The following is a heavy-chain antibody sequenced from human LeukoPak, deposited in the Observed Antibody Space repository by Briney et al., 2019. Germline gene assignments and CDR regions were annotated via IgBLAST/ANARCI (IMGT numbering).Heavy chain of an antibody. D-gene: IGHD1-7*01. J-gene: IGHJ4*02. CDR1: GFTFSSYA. CDR3: AKDPNWNYYFDH. CDR2: ISGSGGST. V-gene: IGHV3-23*01. Sequence: PGGSLRLSCAASGFTFSSYAMSWVRQAPGKGLEWVSAISGSGGSTYYADPVKGRFTISRDNSKNTLYLQMNSLRAEDTAVYYCAKDPNWNYYFDHWGQGTLVTVSS.